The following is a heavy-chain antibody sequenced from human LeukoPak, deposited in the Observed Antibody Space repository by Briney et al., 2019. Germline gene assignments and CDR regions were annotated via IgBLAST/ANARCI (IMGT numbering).Heavy chain of an antibody. J-gene: IGHJ5*02. CDR3: ARDGGGYRFYNWFDP. CDR2: ISRSSSYI. CDR1: GFTFSDYS. V-gene: IGHV3-21*01. Sequence: GGSLRLSCAASGFTFSDYSMNWVRQAPGKGLEWVSSISRSSSYIHYADSVKGRFTISGDNAKNSLYLQMNSLRAEDTAVYYCARDGGGYRFYNWFDPWGQGTLVTVSS. D-gene: IGHD5-12*01.